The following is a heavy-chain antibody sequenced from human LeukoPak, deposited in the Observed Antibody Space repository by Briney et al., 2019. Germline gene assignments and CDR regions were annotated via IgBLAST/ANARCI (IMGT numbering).Heavy chain of an antibody. CDR3: ARHGMDNWFDP. CDR2: IYTSGST. CDR1: GGSISSGSYY. Sequence: SETLSLTCTVSGGSISSGSYYWSWIRQPAGKGLEWIGRIYTSGSTNYNPSLKSRVTISVDTSKNQFSLKLSSVTAADTAVYYCARHGMDNWFDPWGQGTLVTVSS. D-gene: IGHD5-24*01. V-gene: IGHV4-61*02. J-gene: IGHJ5*02.